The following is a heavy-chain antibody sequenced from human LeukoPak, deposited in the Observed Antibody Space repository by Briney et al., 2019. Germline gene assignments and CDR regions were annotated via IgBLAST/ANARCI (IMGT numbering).Heavy chain of an antibody. CDR3: TTDAVMTTVTTLLYYYYYGLDV. CDR2: IKSKTDGGTT. CDR1: GFTFSNAW. J-gene: IGHJ6*02. Sequence: PGGSLRLSCAASGFTFSNAWMSWVRQAPGKGLEWVGRIKSKTDGGTTDYAAPVKGTFTISRDDSKNTLYLQMNSLKTEDTAVYYCTTDAVMTTVTTLLYYYYYGLDVWGQGTTVTVSS. D-gene: IGHD4-17*01. V-gene: IGHV3-15*01.